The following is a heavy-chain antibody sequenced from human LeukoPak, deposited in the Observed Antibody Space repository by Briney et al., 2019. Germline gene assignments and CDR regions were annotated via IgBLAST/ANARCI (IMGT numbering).Heavy chain of an antibody. J-gene: IGHJ6*02. V-gene: IGHV1-46*01. CDR1: GYTFTSYY. CDR3: ARVSTSWYSYYYGMDV. D-gene: IGHD6-13*01. CDR2: INPSGGST. Sequence: ASVKVSCKASGYTFTSYYMHWVRQAPGQGLEWMGIINPSGGSTSYAQKFQGRVTMTRDTSTSTVYMELSSLRSEDTAAYYCARVSTSWYSYYYGMDVWGQGTTVTVSS.